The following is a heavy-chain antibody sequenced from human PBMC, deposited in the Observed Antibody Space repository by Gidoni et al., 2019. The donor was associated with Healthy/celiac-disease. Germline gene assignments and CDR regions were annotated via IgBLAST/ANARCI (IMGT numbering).Heavy chain of an antibody. CDR3: ARGRVVVAATPDYYYYGMDV. CDR1: GYTFTGYY. CDR2: INPNSGGT. J-gene: IGHJ6*02. V-gene: IGHV1-2*02. Sequence: QVQLVQSGAEVKKPGASVKVSCKASGYTFTGYYMHWVRQAPGQGLEWMGWINPNSGGTNYAQKFQGRVTMTRDTSISTAYMELSRLRSDDTAVYYCARGRVVVAATPDYYYYGMDVWGQGTTVTVSS. D-gene: IGHD2-15*01.